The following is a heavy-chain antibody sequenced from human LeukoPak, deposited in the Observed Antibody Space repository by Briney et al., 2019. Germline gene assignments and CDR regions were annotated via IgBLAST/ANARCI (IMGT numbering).Heavy chain of an antibody. D-gene: IGHD5-12*01. V-gene: IGHV4-59*01. CDR2: TYYSGST. CDR1: GGSISSYY. CDR3: ARSRGYSGYAYDAFDL. Sequence: SETLSLTCTVSGGSISSYYWSWIRQPPGKGLEWIGYTYYSGSTNYNPSLKSRVTISVDTSKNQFSLKLSSVTAADTAVYYCARSRGYSGYAYDAFDLWGQGTMVTVSS. J-gene: IGHJ3*01.